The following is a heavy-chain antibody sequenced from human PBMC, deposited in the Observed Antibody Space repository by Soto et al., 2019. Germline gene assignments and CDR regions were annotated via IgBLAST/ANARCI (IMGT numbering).Heavy chain of an antibody. CDR1: RFTFSTYE. CDR3: AAGLTMRRWDT. D-gene: IGHD3-22*01. V-gene: IGHV3-48*03. CDR2: ISSGGDTV. Sequence: EVQLVESGGALVQPGGSLRLSCAASRFTFSTYEMHWLRQAPGKGLEWVSYISSGGDTVHYADSVKGRFTISRDNTRNSLYLQMNSLRDEDTALYYCAAGLTMRRWDTWGQGTLVTVSS. J-gene: IGHJ5*02.